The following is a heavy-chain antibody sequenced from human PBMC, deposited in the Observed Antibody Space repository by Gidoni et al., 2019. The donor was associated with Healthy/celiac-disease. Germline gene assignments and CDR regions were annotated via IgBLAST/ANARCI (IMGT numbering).Heavy chain of an antibody. Sequence: VQLVESGGGLVQPGGSLRLCCAASGFTFSDHYMDWVRQAPGKGLGWVGRTRNKANSYTTEYAASVKGRFTISRDDSKNSLYLQMNSLKTVDTAVYYCARGLVTYCGGDCYSDYFDYWGQGTLVTVSS. D-gene: IGHD2-21*02. CDR1: GFTFSDHY. CDR2: TRNKANSYTT. CDR3: ARGLVTYCGGDCYSDYFDY. J-gene: IGHJ4*02. V-gene: IGHV3-72*01.